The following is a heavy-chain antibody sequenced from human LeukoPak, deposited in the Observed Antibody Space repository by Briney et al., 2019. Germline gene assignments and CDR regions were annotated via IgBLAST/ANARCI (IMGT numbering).Heavy chain of an antibody. V-gene: IGHV4-34*01. J-gene: IGHJ5*02. Sequence: PSETLSLTCAVYGGSFSGYYWSWIRQPPGKGLEWIGEINHSGSTNYNPSLKSRVTISVDTSKNQFSLKLSSVTAADTAVYYCARHRPWIARLDPWGQGTLVTVSS. CDR1: GGSFSGYY. CDR2: INHSGST. CDR3: ARHRPWIARLDP. D-gene: IGHD5-12*01.